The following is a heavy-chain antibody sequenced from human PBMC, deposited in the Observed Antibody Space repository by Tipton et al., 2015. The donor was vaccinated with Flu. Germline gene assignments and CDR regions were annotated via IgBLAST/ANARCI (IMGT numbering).Heavy chain of an antibody. CDR2: IYYSGST. CDR3: ARARWAAAGTEYYFDY. J-gene: IGHJ4*02. CDR1: GGSISSSSYY. D-gene: IGHD6-13*01. V-gene: IGHV4-39*07. Sequence: TLSLTCTVSGGSISSSSYYWGWIRQPAGRGLEWIGSIYYSGSTRYNPSLKSRVTISIDTPKNQFSLKLSSVTAADTAVYYCARARWAAAGTEYYFDYWGQGTLVTVSS.